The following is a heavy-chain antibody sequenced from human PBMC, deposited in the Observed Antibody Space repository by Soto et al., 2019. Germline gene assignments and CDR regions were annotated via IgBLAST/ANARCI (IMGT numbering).Heavy chain of an antibody. V-gene: IGHV3-23*01. CDR1: GFTFNNYA. D-gene: IGHD3-10*01. J-gene: IGHJ4*02. CDR2: ISGGGDTT. Sequence: EVQLLESGGGLVQPGGSLRLSCAASGFTFNNYAMTWVRQAPGKGLEWVSAISGGGDTTSYADSVKGQFTVSRDGSKNTADLEMGSLRVEDTALYYCAKGRGGSGSLTPGVDCWGQGTLVTVSS. CDR3: AKGRGGSGSLTPGVDC.